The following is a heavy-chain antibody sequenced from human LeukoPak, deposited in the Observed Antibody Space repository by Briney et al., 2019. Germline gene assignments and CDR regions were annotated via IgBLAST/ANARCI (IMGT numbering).Heavy chain of an antibody. D-gene: IGHD3-22*01. J-gene: IGHJ4*02. CDR1: GYTFTGYY. Sequence: ASVKVSCKASGYTFTGYYMHWVRQAPGQGLEWMGWINPNSGGTNYAQKFQGGVTMTRDTSISTAYMELSRLRSDDTAVYYCASDIDYYDSSGYQFDYWGQGTLVTVSS. CDR2: INPNSGGT. V-gene: IGHV1-2*02. CDR3: ASDIDYYDSSGYQFDY.